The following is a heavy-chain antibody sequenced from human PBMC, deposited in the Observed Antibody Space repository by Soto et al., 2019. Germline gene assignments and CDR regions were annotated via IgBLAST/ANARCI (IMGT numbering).Heavy chain of an antibody. CDR3: AREWGRSYYYGMDV. CDR2: LIDDGYFQ. V-gene: IGHV3-30-3*01. Sequence: GGSLRLSCRASGFIFSDYAIHWVRQAPGRGLEWVAVLIDDGYFQYYADSVKGRFTISSDKSNNTVYLHMSSLRVDDTAVYYCAREWGRSYYYGMDVWGQGTTVTVSS. D-gene: IGHD3-10*01. J-gene: IGHJ6*02. CDR1: GFIFSDYA.